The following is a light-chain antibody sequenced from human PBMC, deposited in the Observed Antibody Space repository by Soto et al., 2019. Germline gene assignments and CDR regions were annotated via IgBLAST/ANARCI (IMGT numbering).Light chain of an antibody. CDR2: GAS. V-gene: IGKV3-20*01. J-gene: IGKJ5*01. CDR1: QSVSSNY. Sequence: EIVLTQSPGTLSLSPGERATLSCRASQSVSSNYLAWYQQKPGQAPRLLIYGASSRATGIPDRFSGSGSGTDFTRTISRLEPEDFAVYYCQQYGSSSITFGQGTRLEI. CDR3: QQYGSSSIT.